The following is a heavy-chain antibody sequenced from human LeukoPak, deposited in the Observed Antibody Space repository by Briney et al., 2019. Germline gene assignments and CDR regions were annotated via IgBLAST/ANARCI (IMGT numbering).Heavy chain of an antibody. CDR3: ARQRRITMVRGVMFDY. Sequence: SETLSLTCAVYGGSFSGYYWSWIRQPPGKGLEWIGEINHSGSTNYNPSLKSRVTISVDTSKNQFSLRLSSVTAADTAVYYCARQRRITMVRGVMFDYWGQGTLVTVSS. CDR1: GGSFSGYY. V-gene: IGHV4-34*01. D-gene: IGHD3-10*01. J-gene: IGHJ4*02. CDR2: INHSGST.